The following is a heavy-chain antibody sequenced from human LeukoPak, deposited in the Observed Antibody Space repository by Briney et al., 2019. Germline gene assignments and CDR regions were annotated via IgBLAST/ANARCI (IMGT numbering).Heavy chain of an antibody. CDR2: IYSGGST. Sequence: GGSLRLSCAASGFTVSSNYMSWVRQAPGKGLEWVSVIYSGGSTYYADSVKGRFTISRDNSKNTLYLQMNSLRDEDTAAYYCAKVEYYDRTGHAFRPWYFDLWGRGTLVTVSS. V-gene: IGHV3-66*01. J-gene: IGHJ2*01. D-gene: IGHD3-22*01. CDR1: GFTVSSNY. CDR3: AKVEYYDRTGHAFRPWYFDL.